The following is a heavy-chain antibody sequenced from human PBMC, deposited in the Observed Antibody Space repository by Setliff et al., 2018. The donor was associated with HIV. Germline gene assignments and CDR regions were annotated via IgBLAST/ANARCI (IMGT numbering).Heavy chain of an antibody. J-gene: IGHJ4*02. CDR2: INHSGST. CDR1: GGSLSDHY. Sequence: SETLSLTFAVYGGSLSDHYWSWIRQPLGKGLEWIGEINHSGSTNYNPSLRSRVSISVDTSKNQFSLRLSSVTAADTAVYYCARDPSSSGWSEGLYYFDSWGRGTLVTVS. CDR3: ARDPSSSGWSEGLYYFDS. D-gene: IGHD6-19*01. V-gene: IGHV4-34*01.